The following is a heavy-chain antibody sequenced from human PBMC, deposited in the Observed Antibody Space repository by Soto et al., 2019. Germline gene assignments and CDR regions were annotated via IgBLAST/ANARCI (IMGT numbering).Heavy chain of an antibody. J-gene: IGHJ4*02. CDR3: VGRRGSTFDY. CDR2: IYYSGTT. Sequence: PSETLSLTCAVSGYSISSSNWWGWIRQPPGKGLEWIGYIYYSGTTYYNPSLKSRVTISVDTSKNQFSLKLSSVTAADTAVYYCVGRRGSTFDYWGQGTLVTVSS. D-gene: IGHD2-15*01. CDR1: GYSISSSNW. V-gene: IGHV4-28*01.